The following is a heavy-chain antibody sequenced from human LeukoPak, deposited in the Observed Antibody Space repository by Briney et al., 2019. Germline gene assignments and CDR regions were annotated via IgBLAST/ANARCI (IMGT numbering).Heavy chain of an antibody. CDR2: MNPNSGNT. D-gene: IGHD4-17*01. Sequence: ASVKVSCKASGYTFTSYDINWVRQATGQGLEWMGWMNPNSGNTGYAQKFQGRVTVTRDTSTDTAYMELSSLRSEDTAVYYCATDDYGDYDAWGQGTLVTVSS. CDR1: GYTFTSYD. CDR3: ATDDYGDYDA. V-gene: IGHV1-8*01. J-gene: IGHJ5*02.